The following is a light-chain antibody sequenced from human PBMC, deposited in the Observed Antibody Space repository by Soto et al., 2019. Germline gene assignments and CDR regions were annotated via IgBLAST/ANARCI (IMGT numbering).Light chain of an antibody. CDR1: HAISSA. CDR3: QQFNSYPQT. CDR2: DAS. J-gene: IGKJ3*01. Sequence: AIQLTQSPSSLSASVGDRVTITCRASHAISSALAWYQQKPGKAPKLLIYDASSLESGVPSRFSGSGSGTDFTLTISSLQPADFATYYCQQFNSYPQTFGPGTKVDIK. V-gene: IGKV1-13*02.